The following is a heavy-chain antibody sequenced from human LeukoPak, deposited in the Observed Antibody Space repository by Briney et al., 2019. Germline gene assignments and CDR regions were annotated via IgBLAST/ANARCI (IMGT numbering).Heavy chain of an antibody. D-gene: IGHD4-17*01. CDR2: ISDDGRNK. Sequence: GSLRLSCAASGFSFISYGMHWVRQAPGKRLEWVGVISDDGRNKKYADSVKGRFTISRDNSKDTLYLQMNSLRDEDTAVYYCAKRPSDYGDYVTYFDYWGQGTLVTVSS. V-gene: IGHV3-30*18. J-gene: IGHJ4*02. CDR3: AKRPSDYGDYVTYFDY. CDR1: GFSFISYG.